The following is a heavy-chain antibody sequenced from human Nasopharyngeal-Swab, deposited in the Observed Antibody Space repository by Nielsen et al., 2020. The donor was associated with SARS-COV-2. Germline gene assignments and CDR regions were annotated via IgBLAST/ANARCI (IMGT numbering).Heavy chain of an antibody. CDR2: IRSKANSYAT. Sequence: GGSLRLSCAASGFTFSGSAMHWVRQASGKGLEWVGRIRSKANSYATAYAASVKGRFTISRDDSKNTAYLQMYSLKTEDTAVYYCTRHYDFWSGYYIKDPADFDYWGQGTLVTVSS. CDR3: TRHYDFWSGYYIKDPADFDY. CDR1: GFTFSGSA. J-gene: IGHJ4*02. V-gene: IGHV3-73*01. D-gene: IGHD3-3*01.